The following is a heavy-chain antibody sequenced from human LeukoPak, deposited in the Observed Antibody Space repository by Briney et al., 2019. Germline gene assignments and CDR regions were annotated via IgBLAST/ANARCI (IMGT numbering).Heavy chain of an antibody. CDR2: IYYSGST. CDR1: GGSISSYY. D-gene: IGHD3-22*01. CDR3: ALQTGYYDSSGYTAWFDP. V-gene: IGHV4-59*12. Sequence: SETLSLTCTVSGGSISSYYWSWIRQPPGKGLEWIGYIYYSGSTNYNPSLKSRVTISVDTSKNQFSLKLSSVTAADTAVYYCALQTGYYDSSGYTAWFDPWGQGTLVTVSS. J-gene: IGHJ5*02.